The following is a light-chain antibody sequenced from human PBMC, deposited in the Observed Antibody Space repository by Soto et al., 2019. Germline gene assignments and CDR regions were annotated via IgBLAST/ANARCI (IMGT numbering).Light chain of an antibody. CDR2: GAS. V-gene: IGKV3D-15*01. CDR1: QSVGSN. CDR3: QQCKNCPPRT. J-gene: IGKJ1*01. Sequence: EIVMTQSPATLSVSPGERATLSCRASQSVGSNLVWYQQRPGQAPRLLIYGASTRATGIPARFSGSGSGTEFTLTISSLQSEDSTVHFSQQCKNCPPRTF.